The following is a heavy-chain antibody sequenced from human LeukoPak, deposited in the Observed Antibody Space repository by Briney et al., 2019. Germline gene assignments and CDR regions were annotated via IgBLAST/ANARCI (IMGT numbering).Heavy chain of an antibody. D-gene: IGHD2-15*01. CDR2: IYTNGST. V-gene: IGHV4-4*07. CDR1: GGSISSYY. Sequence: SETLSLTCTVSGGSISSYYWSWIRQPAGKGLEWIGRIYTNGSTNYNPSLKSRVTMSVDTSKNQFSLKLSSVTAADTAVYYCAGASGYCSGGSCSSFDYWGQGTLVTVSS. J-gene: IGHJ4*02. CDR3: AGASGYCSGGSCSSFDY.